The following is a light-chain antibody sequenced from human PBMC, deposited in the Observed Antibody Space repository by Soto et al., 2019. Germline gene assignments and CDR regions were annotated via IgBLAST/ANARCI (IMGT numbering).Light chain of an antibody. J-gene: IGKJ5*01. CDR1: QSVSSN. CDR3: QQYGSSAPIT. V-gene: IGKV3-15*01. CDR2: DAS. Sequence: EIVMTQSPATLSVSTGERATLSCRASQSVSSNLAWYQQKPGQAPRLLIYDASTRATVIPARFSGSGSGTEFTLTISTLQSEDFAVYYCQQYGSSAPITFGQGTRLEIK.